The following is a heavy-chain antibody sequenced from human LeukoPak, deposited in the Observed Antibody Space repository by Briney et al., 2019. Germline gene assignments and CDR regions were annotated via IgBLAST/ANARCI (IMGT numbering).Heavy chain of an antibody. D-gene: IGHD6-19*01. CDR1: GFTFSSYG. CDR2: IWYDGSNK. CDR3: ARGPEQWLVLLDY. V-gene: IGHV3-33*01. Sequence: PGGSLRLSCAASGFTFSSYGMHWVRQAPGKGLEWVAVIWYDGSNKYYADSVKGRFTISRDNSKNTLYLQMNSLRAEDTAVYYCARGPEQWLVLLDYWAQGTLVTVSS. J-gene: IGHJ4*02.